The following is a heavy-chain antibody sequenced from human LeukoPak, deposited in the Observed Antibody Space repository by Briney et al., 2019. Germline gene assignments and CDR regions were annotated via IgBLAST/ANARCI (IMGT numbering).Heavy chain of an antibody. V-gene: IGHV3-49*04. J-gene: IGHJ4*02. CDR2: IRSKAYGGTT. CDR1: GFTFGDYA. D-gene: IGHD6-13*01. Sequence: GGSLRLSCTASGFTFGDYAMSWVRQAPGKGLEWVGFIRSKAYGGTTEYAASVKGRFTISRDDSKSIAYLQMNSLKTEDTAVYYCTRSWYNLLYWGQGTLVTVSS. CDR3: TRSWYNLLY.